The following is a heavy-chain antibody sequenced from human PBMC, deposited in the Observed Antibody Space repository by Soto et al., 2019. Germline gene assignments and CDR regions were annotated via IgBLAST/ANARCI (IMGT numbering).Heavy chain of an antibody. J-gene: IGHJ4*02. Sequence: SETLSLPCTVYGGSFSGYYWTWIRQPPGKGLEWIGEITHSGSTNYNPSLKSRVTISVDTSKNQFSLNLNSVTAADTAGYYCARSSVRGWSYWGQGTLVTVSS. D-gene: IGHD3-10*02. CDR2: ITHSGST. CDR1: GGSFSGYY. CDR3: ARSSVRGWSY. V-gene: IGHV4-34*01.